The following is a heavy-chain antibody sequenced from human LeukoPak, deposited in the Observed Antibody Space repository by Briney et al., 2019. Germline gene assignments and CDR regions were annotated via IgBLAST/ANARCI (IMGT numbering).Heavy chain of an antibody. D-gene: IGHD6-13*01. CDR2: IRYDGSNK. CDR3: ASRAQIAAAGKNFDI. Sequence: GGSLRLSCAASGFTFSSYGMHWVRQAPGKGLEWVAFIRYDGSNKYYADSVKGRFTISRDNSKNTLYLQMNSLRAEDTAVYYCASRAQIAAAGKNFDIWGQGTMVTVSS. J-gene: IGHJ3*02. CDR1: GFTFSSYG. V-gene: IGHV3-30*02.